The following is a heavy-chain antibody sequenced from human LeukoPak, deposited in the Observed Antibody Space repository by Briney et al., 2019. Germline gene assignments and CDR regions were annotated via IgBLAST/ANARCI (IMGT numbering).Heavy chain of an antibody. D-gene: IGHD2-15*01. Sequence: GGSLRLSCAASGFTFSSYSMNWVRQAPGKGLEWVSSISSSSSYIYYADSVKGRFTISRDISKNTLYLHMNSLRAEDTAVYYCAKRGGRYCSGGSCYSGYYMDVWGKGTTVTISS. CDR1: GFTFSSYS. CDR2: ISSSSSYI. V-gene: IGHV3-21*04. J-gene: IGHJ6*03. CDR3: AKRGGRYCSGGSCYSGYYMDV.